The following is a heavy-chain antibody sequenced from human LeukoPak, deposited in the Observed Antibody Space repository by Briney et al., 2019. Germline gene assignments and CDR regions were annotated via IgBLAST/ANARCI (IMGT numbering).Heavy chain of an antibody. CDR3: ARARRYCSGGSCYFHFDY. J-gene: IGHJ4*02. Sequence: SSETLSLTCTVSGGSVSSSTYYWGWIRQPPGKGLEWIGRIYTSGSTNYNPSLKSRVTMSVDTSKNQFSLKLSSVTAADTAVYYCARARRYCSGGSCYFHFDYWGQGTLVTVSS. V-gene: IGHV4-61*05. CDR1: GGSVSSSTYY. D-gene: IGHD2-15*01. CDR2: IYTSGST.